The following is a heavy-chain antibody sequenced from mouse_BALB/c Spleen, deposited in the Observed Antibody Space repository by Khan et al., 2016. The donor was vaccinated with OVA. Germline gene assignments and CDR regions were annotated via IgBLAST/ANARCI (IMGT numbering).Heavy chain of an antibody. D-gene: IGHD1-1*01. CDR1: GYTFTSYW. J-gene: IGHJ3*01. Sequence: QMQLEESGAELAKPGASVKMSCKASGYTFTSYWMHWVKQRPGQGLAWIGYINPSTGYSEYNQKFKDKATLTADKSSSTAYMQLSSLTADDSAVYYCANHGSSSAWFAYWGQGTLVTVSA. CDR3: ANHGSSSAWFAY. CDR2: INPSTGYS. V-gene: IGHV1-7*01.